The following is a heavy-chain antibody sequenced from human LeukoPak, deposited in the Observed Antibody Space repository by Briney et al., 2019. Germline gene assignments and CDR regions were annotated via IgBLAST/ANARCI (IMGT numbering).Heavy chain of an antibody. D-gene: IGHD2-2*01. CDR3: ARGSPPYAQWHFDL. J-gene: IGHJ2*01. Sequence: SVKVSCKASGCTFSSYAINWLRHAPGQGLEWMGGIIPIFGTANYAQKFQGRVTITADESTSTAYMELSSLRSEDTAVYYCARGSPPYAQWHFDLWGRGTLVTVSS. V-gene: IGHV1-69*01. CDR1: GCTFSSYA. CDR2: IIPIFGTA.